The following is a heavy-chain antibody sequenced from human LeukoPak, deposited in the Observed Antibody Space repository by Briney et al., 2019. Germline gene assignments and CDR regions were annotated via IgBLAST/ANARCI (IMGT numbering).Heavy chain of an antibody. CDR2: MNPNSGNT. CDR3: ATHPGGSLGRGEGAFDI. Sequence: GASVKVSCKASGYTFTSYDINWVRQATGQGLEGMGWMNPNSGNTDYAQKFQGRVTMTRKPSISTAYMELSSLRSEDKAVYYCATHPGGSLGRGEGAFDIWGQGTMVTVSS. V-gene: IGHV1-8*01. CDR1: GYTFTSYD. D-gene: IGHD3-10*01. J-gene: IGHJ3*02.